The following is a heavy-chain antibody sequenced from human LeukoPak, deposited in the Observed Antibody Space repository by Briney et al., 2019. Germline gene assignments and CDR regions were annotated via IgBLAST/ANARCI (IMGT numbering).Heavy chain of an antibody. J-gene: IGHJ5*02. V-gene: IGHV4-61*02. CDR2: IYTSGST. CDR1: GGSISSGSYY. Sequence: SETLSLTCTVSGGSISSGSYYWSWIRQPAGKGLEWIGRIYTSGSTNYNPSLKSRVTISVDTSKNQFSLKLTSVTDADTAVYYCARGALNWFDPWGLGTLVTVSS. CDR3: ARGALNWFDP.